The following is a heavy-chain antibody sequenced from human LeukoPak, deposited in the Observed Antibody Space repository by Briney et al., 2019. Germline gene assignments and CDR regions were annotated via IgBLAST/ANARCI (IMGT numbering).Heavy chain of an antibody. CDR2: IYHSGST. J-gene: IGHJ4*02. V-gene: IGHV4-38-2*02. D-gene: IGHD6-13*01. Sequence: SETLSLTCTVSGYSMSSGYYWGWIRQPPGKGLEWIGSIYHSGSTYYNPSLKSRVTISVDTSKNQFSLKLSSVTAADTAVYYCARDPSSSWYQGGFDYWGQGTLVTVSS. CDR3: ARDPSSSWYQGGFDY. CDR1: GYSMSSGYY.